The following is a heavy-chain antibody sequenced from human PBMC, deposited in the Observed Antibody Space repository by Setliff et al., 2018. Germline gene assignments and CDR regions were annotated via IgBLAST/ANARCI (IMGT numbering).Heavy chain of an antibody. Sequence: PGESLKISCVASGFNFSIYEMNWVRQAPGKGLDWVSYIPGSGGSIYYADSVKGRFTISRDNAKNSLYLQMNNLRAEDTAVYYCAREAQYSNGGDGFDVWGRGTMVTVSS. V-gene: IGHV3-48*03. CDR1: GFNFSIYE. CDR2: IPGSGGSI. J-gene: IGHJ3*01. CDR3: AREAQYSNGGDGFDV. D-gene: IGHD2-8*01.